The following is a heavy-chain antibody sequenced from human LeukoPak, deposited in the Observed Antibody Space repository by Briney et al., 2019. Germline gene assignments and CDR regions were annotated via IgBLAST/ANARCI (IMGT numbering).Heavy chain of an antibody. CDR3: ARAKDTATHTDY. V-gene: IGHV4-31*02. CDR1: GSSISSGGYY. D-gene: IGHD2-15*01. Sequence: SETLSPTCTVSGSSISSGGYYWSWIRQHPGKGLEWIGYIFYGGSTYYNPSLKSRVTMSVDTSKNQFSLKLSSVTAADTAVYYCARAKDTATHTDYWGQGALVTVSS. CDR2: IFYGGST. J-gene: IGHJ4*02.